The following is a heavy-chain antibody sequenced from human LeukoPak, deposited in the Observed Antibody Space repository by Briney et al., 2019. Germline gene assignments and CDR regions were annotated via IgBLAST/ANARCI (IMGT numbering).Heavy chain of an antibody. V-gene: IGHV4-39*01. Sequence: SETLSLTCAVSGGSISSGGYFWIWIRQPPGMGLEWIGSINYRGSTYYNPSLKSRVTISVDTSKDQFSLKLSSVTAADTALYYCARQIAVAGEWAFDIWGQGTMVTVSS. CDR2: INYRGST. J-gene: IGHJ3*02. D-gene: IGHD6-19*01. CDR1: GGSISSGGYF. CDR3: ARQIAVAGEWAFDI.